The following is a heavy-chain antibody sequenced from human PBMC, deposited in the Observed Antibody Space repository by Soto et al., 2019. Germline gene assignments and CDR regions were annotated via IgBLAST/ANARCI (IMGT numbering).Heavy chain of an antibody. D-gene: IGHD3-16*01. Sequence: EVQLVESGGGLVQPGGSLRLPCAASGFTFSTYWMTWFRQPPGKGLEWVASINQDGRESYYVDSVRGRFTISRDNAKNSLYLQMNSLRAEDTAVYYCVCGGNFFVYWGQGTLVTVSP. CDR1: GFTFSTYW. V-gene: IGHV3-7*01. J-gene: IGHJ4*02. CDR3: VCGGNFFVY. CDR2: INQDGRES.